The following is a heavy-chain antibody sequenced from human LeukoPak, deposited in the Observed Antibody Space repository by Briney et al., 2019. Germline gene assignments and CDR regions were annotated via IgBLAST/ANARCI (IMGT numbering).Heavy chain of an antibody. CDR1: GFTFSSYA. V-gene: IGHV3-30*04. CDR2: ISYDGSNK. CDR3: ARGDEYSSSLDY. Sequence: GGSLRLSCAASGFTFSSYAMHWVRQAPGKGLEWVAVISYDGSNKYYADSVKGRFTISRDNSKNTLYLQMNSLRAEDTAVYYCARGDEYSSSLDYWGQGTLVTVSS. J-gene: IGHJ4*02. D-gene: IGHD6-6*01.